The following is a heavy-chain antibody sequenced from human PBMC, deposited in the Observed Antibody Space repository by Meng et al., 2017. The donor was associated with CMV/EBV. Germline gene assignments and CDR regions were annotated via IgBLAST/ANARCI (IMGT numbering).Heavy chain of an antibody. Sequence: GGSLILSCAASGFTFSSYWMHWVRQVPGKGLVWVSHTNSDGSSTSYADSVKGRFTISRDNAKNTLYLQMNSLRAEDTAVYYCARDQGGAFDIWGQGTMVTVSS. CDR2: TNSDGSST. V-gene: IGHV3-74*01. CDR3: ARDQGGAFDI. D-gene: IGHD3-16*01. CDR1: GFTFSSYW. J-gene: IGHJ3*02.